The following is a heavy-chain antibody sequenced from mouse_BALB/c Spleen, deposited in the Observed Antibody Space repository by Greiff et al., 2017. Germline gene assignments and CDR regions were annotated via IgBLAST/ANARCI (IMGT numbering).Heavy chain of an antibody. CDR3: ARDGGYYEKNSAMDY. J-gene: IGHJ4*01. CDR1: GFSLTSYG. Sequence: VQRVESGPGLVAPSQSLSITCTVSGFSLTSYGVHWVRQPPGKGLEWLGVIWAGGSTNYNSALMSRLSISKDNSKSQVFLKMNSLQTDDTAMYYCARDGGYYEKNSAMDYWGQGTSVTVSS. D-gene: IGHD2-3*01. V-gene: IGHV2-9*02. CDR2: IWAGGST.